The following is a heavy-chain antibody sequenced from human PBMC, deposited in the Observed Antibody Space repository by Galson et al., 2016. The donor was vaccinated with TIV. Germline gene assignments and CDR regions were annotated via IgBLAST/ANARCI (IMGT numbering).Heavy chain of an antibody. V-gene: IGHV1-69*13. CDR2: IVPMFGTT. Sequence: SVKVSCKASGVTFSYFAFSWVRQAPGPGLEWMGGIVPMFGTTNYAQKFQGRVTISADESTTTAYLELSSLRSEDTAVYYCARGRGIYDSSGYFLFDHWGQGTLVTVSS. D-gene: IGHD3-22*01. J-gene: IGHJ5*02. CDR1: GVTFSYFA. CDR3: ARGRGIYDSSGYFLFDH.